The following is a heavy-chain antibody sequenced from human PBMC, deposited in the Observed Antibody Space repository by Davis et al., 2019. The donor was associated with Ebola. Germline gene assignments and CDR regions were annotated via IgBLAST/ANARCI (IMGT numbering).Heavy chain of an antibody. CDR1: GYSFTGNY. D-gene: IGHD3-10*01. CDR2: ISAYNGNT. CDR3: ASDVNRVMITAMDY. V-gene: IGHV1-18*04. J-gene: IGHJ4*02. Sequence: AASVKVSCKASGYSFTGNYIQWVRQAPGQGLEWMGWISAYNGNTNYAQKLQGRVTMTTDTSTSTAYMELRSLRSDDTAVYYCASDVNRVMITAMDYWGPGTLVTVSS.